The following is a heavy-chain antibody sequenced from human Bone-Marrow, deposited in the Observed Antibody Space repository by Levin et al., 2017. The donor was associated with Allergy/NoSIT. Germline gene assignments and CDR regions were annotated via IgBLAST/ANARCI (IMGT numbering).Heavy chain of an antibody. CDR1: GFTFSSYE. V-gene: IGHV3-48*03. J-gene: IGHJ3*02. CDR3: ASRSSSWYGDAFDI. Sequence: GESLKISCAASGFTFSSYEMNWVRQAPGKGLEWVSYISSSGSTIYYADSVKGRFTISRDNAKNSLYLQMNSLRAEDTAVYYCASRSSSWYGDAFDIWGQGTMVTVSS. D-gene: IGHD6-13*01. CDR2: ISSSGSTI.